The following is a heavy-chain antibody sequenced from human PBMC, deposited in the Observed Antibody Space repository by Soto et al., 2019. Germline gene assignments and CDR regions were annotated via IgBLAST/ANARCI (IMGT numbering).Heavy chain of an antibody. CDR2: IYYSGST. CDR3: ARDVWSGVFGELNWFDP. D-gene: IGHD3-10*02. CDR1: GGSIISGGYY. J-gene: IGHJ5*02. Sequence: SETLSLTCTVSGGSIISGGYYWIWIRQHPGKGLEWIGYIYYSGSTYYNPSLKSRVTISVDTSKNQFSLKLSSVTAADTAVYYCARDVWSGVFGELNWFDPWGQGTLVTVSS. V-gene: IGHV4-31*03.